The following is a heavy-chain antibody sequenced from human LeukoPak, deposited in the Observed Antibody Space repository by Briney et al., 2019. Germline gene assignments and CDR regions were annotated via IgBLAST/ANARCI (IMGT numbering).Heavy chain of an antibody. D-gene: IGHD2-15*01. CDR2: IKEDGSAK. V-gene: IGHV3-7*01. CDR3: ARDYGYFSGHNLDAYDI. J-gene: IGHJ3*02. Sequence: PGGSLRLSCVASGLSFSSYWMTWVRQAPGKALEWVANIKEDGSAKSYVDSVKGRFTISRDNAKNSLYLQMDSLRVEDTAVYYCARDYGYFSGHNLDAYDIWGQGTTVTVSS. CDR1: GLSFSSYW.